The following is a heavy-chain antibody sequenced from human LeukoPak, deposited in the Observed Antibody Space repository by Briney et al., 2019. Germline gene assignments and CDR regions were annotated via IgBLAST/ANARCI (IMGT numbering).Heavy chain of an antibody. J-gene: IGHJ6*03. CDR1: GYTFTSYG. CDR3: ARDDPIFGAIGYYMDV. Sequence: ASVKVSCKASGYTFTSYGISWVRQAPGQGLEWMGWISAYNGNTNYAQKLQGRVTMTTDTSTSTAYMELRSLRSDDTAVYYCARDDPIFGAIGYYMDVWGKGTTVTVSS. CDR2: ISAYNGNT. V-gene: IGHV1-18*01. D-gene: IGHD3-3*01.